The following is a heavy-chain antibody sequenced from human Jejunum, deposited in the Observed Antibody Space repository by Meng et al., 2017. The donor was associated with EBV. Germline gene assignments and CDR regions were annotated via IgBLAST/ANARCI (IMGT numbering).Heavy chain of an antibody. CDR3: ARGGGRPEY. V-gene: IGHV4-59*01. CDR1: GVSMSNFY. CDR2: IYYSVST. Sequence: VQLKESGPGLVKRSETRSLTCTVSGVSMSNFYCSWFRQPPGKGLEWIGYIYYSVSTNYNPSLKSRVTISVDTSKNQFSLSLSSVTAADTAVYYCARGGGRPEYWGQGILVTVSS. D-gene: IGHD3-10*01. J-gene: IGHJ4*02.